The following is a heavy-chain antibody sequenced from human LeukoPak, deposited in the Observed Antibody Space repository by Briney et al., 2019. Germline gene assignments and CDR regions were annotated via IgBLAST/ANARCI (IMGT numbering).Heavy chain of an antibody. J-gene: IGHJ2*01. CDR1: GFTFGDYA. V-gene: IGHV3-9*01. Sequence: GGSLRLSCAASGFTFGDYAMHWDRQAPGKGLEWVSGISWNSGSIGYADSVKGRFTISRDNAKNSLYLQMNSLRAEDTALYYCAKDSSGYSESYWYFDPWGRGTLVTVSS. D-gene: IGHD5-18*01. CDR3: AKDSSGYSESYWYFDP. CDR2: ISWNSGSI.